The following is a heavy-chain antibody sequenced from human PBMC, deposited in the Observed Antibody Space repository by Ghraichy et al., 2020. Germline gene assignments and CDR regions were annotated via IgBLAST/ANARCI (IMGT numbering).Heavy chain of an antibody. CDR2: ISGSGGST. D-gene: IGHD1-26*01. CDR3: AKVGAMDPFDY. V-gene: IGHV3-23*01. CDR1: GFTFSSYA. J-gene: IGHJ4*02. Sequence: GESLNISCAASGFTFSSYAMSWVRQAPGKGLEWVSAISGSGGSTYYADSVKGRFTISRDNSKNTLYLQMNSLRAEDTAVYYCAKVGAMDPFDYWGQGTLVTVSS.